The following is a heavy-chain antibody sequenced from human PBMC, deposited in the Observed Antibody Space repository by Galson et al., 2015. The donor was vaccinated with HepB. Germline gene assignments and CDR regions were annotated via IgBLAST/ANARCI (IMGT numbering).Heavy chain of an antibody. CDR1: GFTFSSYA. Sequence: SLRLSCAASGFTFSSYAMHWVRQAPGKGLEWVAVISYDGSNKYYTDSVKGRFTISRDNSKNTLYLQMNSLRAEDTAVYYCAAPRGSGRIYYYYYGMDVWGQGTTVTVSS. D-gene: IGHD3-10*01. CDR3: AAPRGSGRIYYYYYGMDV. V-gene: IGHV3-30*04. J-gene: IGHJ6*02. CDR2: ISYDGSNK.